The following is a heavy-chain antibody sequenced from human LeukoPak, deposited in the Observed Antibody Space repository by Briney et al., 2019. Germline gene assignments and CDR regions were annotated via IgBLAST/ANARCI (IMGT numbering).Heavy chain of an antibody. D-gene: IGHD3-22*01. CDR3: ARDYYDSSGYYLGRWFDP. CDR1: GYTFTGYY. J-gene: IGHJ5*02. CDR2: INPNSGGT. Sequence: EASVKVSCKASGYTFTGYYMHWVRQAPGQGLEWMGWINPNSGGTNYAQKFQGRVTMTRDTSISTAYMELSRLRSDDTAVYYCARDYYDSSGYYLGRWFDPWGQGTLVTVSS. V-gene: IGHV1-2*02.